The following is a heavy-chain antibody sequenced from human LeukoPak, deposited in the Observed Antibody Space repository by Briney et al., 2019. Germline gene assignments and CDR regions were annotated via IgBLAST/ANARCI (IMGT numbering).Heavy chain of an antibody. CDR1: GFTFSSYE. Sequence: PGGSLRLSCAASGFTFSSYEMNWVRQAPGKGLEWVSYISSSGSTIYYADSVKGRFTISRDNAKNSLYLQMNSLRAEDTAVYYCARRAPTRYFDYWGQGTLVTVSS. CDR2: ISSSGSTI. CDR3: ARRAPTRYFDY. D-gene: IGHD5-24*01. J-gene: IGHJ4*02. V-gene: IGHV3-48*03.